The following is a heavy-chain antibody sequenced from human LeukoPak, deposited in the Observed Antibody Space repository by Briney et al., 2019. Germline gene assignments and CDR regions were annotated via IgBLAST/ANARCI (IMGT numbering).Heavy chain of an antibody. CDR1: GFTFSSYA. Sequence: GSLRLSCAASGFTFSSYAMSWIRQPPGKGLEWIGEIDHSGSTNYNPSLKSRVTMSVDTSKNQFSLNLSSVTAADTAVYYCARPIRRGFFDYWGQGTLVTVSS. CDR2: IDHSGST. V-gene: IGHV4-34*01. J-gene: IGHJ4*02. CDR3: ARPIRRGFFDY.